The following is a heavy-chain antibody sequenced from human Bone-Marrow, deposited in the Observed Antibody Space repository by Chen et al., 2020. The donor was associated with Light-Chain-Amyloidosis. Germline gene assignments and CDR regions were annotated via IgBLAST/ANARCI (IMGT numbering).Heavy chain of an antibody. Sequence: EVQLVESGGGLVQPGRSLRLSCAASGFTFHDYAMHWVRQAPGKGLEWVSVISWNSGNIVYADSVKGRFTISRDNAKNSLYLQMNSLRAEDTAFYYCAKDKGVDHFDYWGQGTLVTVSS. CDR2: ISWNSGNI. CDR1: GFTFHDYA. V-gene: IGHV3-9*01. J-gene: IGHJ4*02. CDR3: AKDKGVDHFDY. D-gene: IGHD2-15*01.